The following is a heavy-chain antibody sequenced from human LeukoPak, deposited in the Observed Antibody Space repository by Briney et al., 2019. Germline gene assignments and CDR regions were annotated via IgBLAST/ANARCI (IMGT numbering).Heavy chain of an antibody. CDR3: AKGSLVGRGY. Sequence: TGGSLRLSCTASGFPFSSFAMSWVRQAPGKGLEWVSGLSGDGSNTYYADSVKGRFTISRDNSKNILFLQMNSLRAEDTAVYYCAKGSLVGRGYWGQGTLVTVSS. CDR2: LSGDGSNT. CDR1: GFPFSSFA. D-gene: IGHD2-8*02. J-gene: IGHJ4*02. V-gene: IGHV3-23*01.